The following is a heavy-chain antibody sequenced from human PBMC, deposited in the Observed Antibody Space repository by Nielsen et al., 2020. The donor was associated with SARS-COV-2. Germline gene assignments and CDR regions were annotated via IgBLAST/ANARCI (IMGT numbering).Heavy chain of an antibody. CDR3: TTATPRLWWLREEADYYYYGMDV. J-gene: IGHJ6*02. Sequence: GGSLRLSCAASGFTFSNAWMSWVRQAPGKGLEWVGRIKSKTDGGTTDYAAPVKGRFTISRDDSKNTLYLQMNSLKTEDTAVYYCTTATPRLWWLREEADYYYYGMDVWGQGTTVTVSS. V-gene: IGHV3-15*01. CDR1: GFTFSNAW. D-gene: IGHD5-12*01. CDR2: IKSKTDGGTT.